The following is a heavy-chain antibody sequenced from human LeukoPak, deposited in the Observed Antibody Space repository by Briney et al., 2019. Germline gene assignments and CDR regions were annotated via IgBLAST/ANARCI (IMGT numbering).Heavy chain of an antibody. CDR2: IYYSGST. CDR1: GGSISSSSYY. J-gene: IGHJ5*02. CDR3: AREKSNSVWSGYQPFDWFDP. Sequence: SETLSLTCTVSGGSISSSSYYWGWIRQPPGKGLEWIGSIYYSGSTYYNPSLKSRVTISVDTSKNQFSLKLSSVTAADTAVYYCAREKSNSVWSGYQPFDWFDPWGQGTLVTVSS. D-gene: IGHD3-3*01. V-gene: IGHV4-39*07.